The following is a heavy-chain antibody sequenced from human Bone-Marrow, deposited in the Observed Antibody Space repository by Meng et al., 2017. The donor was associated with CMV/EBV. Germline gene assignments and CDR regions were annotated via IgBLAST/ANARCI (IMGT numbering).Heavy chain of an antibody. CDR3: ARGLRYSSPYNWFDP. CDR2: INPNSGGT. D-gene: IGHD6-6*01. V-gene: IGHV1-2*02. Sequence: ASVKVSCKASGYTFTGYYMHWVRQAPGQGLEWMGWINPNSGGTNYAQKFQGRVTMTRDTSISTAYMELSRLRSDDTAVYYCARGLRYSSPYNWFDPWGRGTLVTVSS. J-gene: IGHJ5*02. CDR1: GYTFTGYY.